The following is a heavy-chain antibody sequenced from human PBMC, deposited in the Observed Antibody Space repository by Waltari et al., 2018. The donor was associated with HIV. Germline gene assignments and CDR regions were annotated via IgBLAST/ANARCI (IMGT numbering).Heavy chain of an antibody. Sequence: EVQLVQSGAEVKKPGESLKISCKGSGYSFTSYWIGWVRQMPGKGLEWMGIIYPGDSDTRYSPSFQGQVTISADKSIRTAYLQGSSLKASDTAMYYCARHLQYSSGWQNWFDPWGQGTLVTVSS. CDR2: IYPGDSDT. V-gene: IGHV5-51*01. CDR3: ARHLQYSSGWQNWFDP. J-gene: IGHJ5*02. CDR1: GYSFTSYW. D-gene: IGHD6-19*01.